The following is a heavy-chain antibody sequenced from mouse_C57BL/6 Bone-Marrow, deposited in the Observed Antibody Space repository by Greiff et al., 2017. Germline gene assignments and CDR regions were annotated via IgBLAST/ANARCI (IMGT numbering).Heavy chain of an antibody. D-gene: IGHD2-4*01. CDR2: INPYNGGT. CDR1: GYTFTDYY. J-gene: IGHJ4*01. Sequence: EVQLQESGPVLVKPGASVKMSCKASGYTFTDYYMNWVKQSHGKSLEWIGVINPYNGGTSYNQKFKGKATLTVDKSSSTAYMELNSLTSEDSAVYYCARGDYDGGYWGQGTSVTVSS. CDR3: ARGDYDGGY. V-gene: IGHV1-19*01.